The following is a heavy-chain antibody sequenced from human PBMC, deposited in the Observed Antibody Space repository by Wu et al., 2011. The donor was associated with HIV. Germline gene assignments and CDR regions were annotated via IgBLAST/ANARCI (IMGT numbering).Heavy chain of an antibody. Sequence: QVQLVQSGAEVKKPGSSVKVSCKASGGTFSSYAISWVRQAPGQGLERMGGIIPIFGTANYAQKFQGRVTITTDESTSTAYMELSSLRSEDTAVYYCAREYDSSGYWSSEVWFDPWGQGTLVTVSS. D-gene: IGHD3-22*01. V-gene: IGHV1-69*05. CDR3: AREYDSSGYWSSEVWFDP. CDR2: IIPIFGTA. CDR1: GGTFSSYA. J-gene: IGHJ5*02.